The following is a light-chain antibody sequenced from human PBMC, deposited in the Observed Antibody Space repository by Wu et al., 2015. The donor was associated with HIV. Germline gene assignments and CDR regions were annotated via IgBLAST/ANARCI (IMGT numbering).Light chain of an antibody. CDR2: AAS. J-gene: IGKJ1*01. CDR3: QQSHSPPWT. V-gene: IGKV1-39*01. CDR1: QSINSH. Sequence: DIQMTQSPSSLSVSVGGRVTITCRASQSINSHLNWYQQKLGKAPKLLIYAASSLQSWVPSRFSGSGSGTDFTLTISSLQPEDFAIYYCQQSHSPPWTFGRGTKVEIK.